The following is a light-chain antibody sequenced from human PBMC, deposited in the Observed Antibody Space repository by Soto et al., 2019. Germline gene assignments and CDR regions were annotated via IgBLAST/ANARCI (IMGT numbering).Light chain of an antibody. V-gene: IGLV2-14*01. CDR2: DVS. CDR3: SSYTSSSTVV. CDR1: SSDFGGYNY. Sequence: QSALTQPASVSGSPGQSITISCTGTSSDFGGYNYVSWYQQHPGKAPKLMIYDVSNRPSGVSYRFSGSKSGNTASLTISGLQAEDETDYYCSSYTSSSTVVFGTGTKLTVL. J-gene: IGLJ1*01.